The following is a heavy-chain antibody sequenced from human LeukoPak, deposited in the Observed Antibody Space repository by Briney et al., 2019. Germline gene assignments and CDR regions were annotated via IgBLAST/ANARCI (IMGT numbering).Heavy chain of an antibody. Sequence: KTGGSLRLSCAASGFTFTNSSMTWIRQTPGKGLEWVSSITDSPNYVEYAESVKGRFTISRDDAQNSLHLQMDSLRADDKAVYYCAREQYPLRWFDRWGQGNLVNVSS. CDR3: AREQYPLRWFDR. CDR1: GFTFTNSS. D-gene: IGHD4-11*01. V-gene: IGHV3-21*01. J-gene: IGHJ5*02. CDR2: ITDSPNYV.